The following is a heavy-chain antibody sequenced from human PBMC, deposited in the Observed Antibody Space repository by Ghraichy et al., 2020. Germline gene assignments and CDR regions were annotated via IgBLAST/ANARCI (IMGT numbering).Heavy chain of an antibody. J-gene: IGHJ6*02. CDR1: GGSFSGYY. Sequence: ETLSLTCAVYGGSFSGYYWSWIRQPPGKGLEWIGEINHSGSTNYNPSLKSRVTISVDTSKNQFSLKLSSVTAADTAVYYCARRHVRPTIFGVVMTSGYGMDVWGQGTTVTVSS. D-gene: IGHD3-3*01. CDR2: INHSGST. CDR3: ARRHVRPTIFGVVMTSGYGMDV. V-gene: IGHV4-34*01.